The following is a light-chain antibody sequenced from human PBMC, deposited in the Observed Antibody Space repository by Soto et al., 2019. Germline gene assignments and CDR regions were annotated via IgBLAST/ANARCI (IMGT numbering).Light chain of an antibody. CDR3: QQSYSTLLFS. Sequence: DIQMTQSPSSLSASVGDRVTITCRASQSISSYLNWYQQKPGKAPKLLIYAASSLQSGVPSRFSGSGSGTDFTLTICSLQPEDFATYYCQQSYSTLLFSFGPGNKVDIK. CDR1: QSISSY. V-gene: IGKV1-39*01. CDR2: AAS. J-gene: IGKJ3*01.